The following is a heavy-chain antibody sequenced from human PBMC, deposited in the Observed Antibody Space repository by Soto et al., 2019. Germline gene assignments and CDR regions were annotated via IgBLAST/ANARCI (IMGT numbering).Heavy chain of an antibody. CDR1: GFTFSSYD. CDR2: IGTAGDT. Sequence: LILSCAASGFTFSSYDMHCVRQATGKGLEWVSAIGTAGDTYYPGSVKGRFTISRENAKNSLYLQMNSLRAEDTAVYYCARDLIEVAGPGTYYYGMDVWGQGNTVTVS. J-gene: IGHJ6*02. V-gene: IGHV3-13*01. CDR3: ARDLIEVAGPGTYYYGMDV. D-gene: IGHD6-19*01.